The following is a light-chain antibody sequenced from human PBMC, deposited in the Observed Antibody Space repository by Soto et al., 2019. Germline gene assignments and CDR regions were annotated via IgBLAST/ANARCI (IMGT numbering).Light chain of an antibody. CDR1: SSDVGGYNY. CDR2: EVS. CDR3: SSYAGSNTDYV. V-gene: IGLV2-8*01. Sequence: QSVLTQPPSASGSPGQSVTISCTGTSSDVGGYNYVSWYQQHPGKVLKLMIYEVSKRPSGVPDRFSGSKSGNTASLTVSGLQAEDEADYYCSSYAGSNTDYVFGTGTKV. J-gene: IGLJ1*01.